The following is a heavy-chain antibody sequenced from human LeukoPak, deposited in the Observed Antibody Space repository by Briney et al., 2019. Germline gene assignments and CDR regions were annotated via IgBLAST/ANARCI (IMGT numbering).Heavy chain of an antibody. Sequence: GGSLRLSCAASGFTFSSYAMSWVRQAPGKGREWGSAISGSGGSTYYADSVKGRFTISRDNSKNTLYLQMNSLRAEDTAVYYCAKGPAQHYDFWSSNYFDYWGQGTLVTVSS. CDR3: AKGPAQHYDFWSSNYFDY. D-gene: IGHD3-3*01. CDR2: ISGSGGST. CDR1: GFTFSSYA. J-gene: IGHJ4*02. V-gene: IGHV3-23*01.